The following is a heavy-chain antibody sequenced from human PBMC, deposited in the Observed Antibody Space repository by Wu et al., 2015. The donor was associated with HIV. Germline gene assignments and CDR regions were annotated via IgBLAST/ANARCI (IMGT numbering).Heavy chain of an antibody. Sequence: QVQLMQSGAEVKKPGSSVKVSCKASGTTFISYTITWVRQAPGQGLEWMGGFIPIFGTASYAQKFQGRLTITTDESTATGYMELSSLRSEDTAVYYCARDLARETMIRDRPRYGLDVWGQGTTVTVSS. CDR2: FIPIFGTA. CDR1: GTTFISYT. D-gene: IGHD3-10*01. CDR3: ARDLARETMIRDRPRYGLDV. V-gene: IGHV1-69*05. J-gene: IGHJ6*02.